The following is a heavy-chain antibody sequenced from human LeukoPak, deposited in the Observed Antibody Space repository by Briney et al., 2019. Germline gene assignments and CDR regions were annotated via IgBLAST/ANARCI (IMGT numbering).Heavy chain of an antibody. CDR2: INPKNGDR. D-gene: IGHD3-3*01. V-gene: IGHV1-2*02. Sequence: ASVKVSCKASGYIFTDYYMHWVRQAPGQGLEWMGWINPKNGDRNYAQKFQDRVTLTRDTSISTAYMELRRLRLDDTAVYYCAEGIGGYYMDVWGKGTTVPVSS. CDR3: AEGIGGYYMDV. CDR1: GYIFTDYY. J-gene: IGHJ6*03.